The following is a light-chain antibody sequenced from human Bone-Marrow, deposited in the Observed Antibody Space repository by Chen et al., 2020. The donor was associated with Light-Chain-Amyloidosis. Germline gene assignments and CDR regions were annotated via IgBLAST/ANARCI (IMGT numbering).Light chain of an antibody. Sequence: DIVMTQSPLSLHVTHGEPASISCRSSQSLLHSNGYNYLDWYLQKPGQSPQLLIYLGSNRASGVPDRFSGSGSGTDFTLKISRVEAEDVGVYYCMQALQTPPYTFGQGTKLEIK. CDR2: LGS. V-gene: IGKV2-28*01. CDR1: QSLLHSNGYNY. CDR3: MQALQTPPYT. J-gene: IGKJ2*01.